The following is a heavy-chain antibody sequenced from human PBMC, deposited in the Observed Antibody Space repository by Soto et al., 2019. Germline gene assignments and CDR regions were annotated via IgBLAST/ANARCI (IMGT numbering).Heavy chain of an antibody. V-gene: IGHV4-4*02. D-gene: IGHD5-12*01. J-gene: IGHJ4*02. Sequence: QVQLQESGPGLVKPSGTLSLTCTVSGGSISSNHWWSWVRQSPGKGLEWIGEIYHSGNTNYNPSLKSRVTISVDKSKNQFSLNLNSVTAADTAVYYCGRNAVDIVATIYQWGQGTLVTVSS. CDR1: GGSISSNHW. CDR3: GRNAVDIVATIYQ. CDR2: IYHSGNT.